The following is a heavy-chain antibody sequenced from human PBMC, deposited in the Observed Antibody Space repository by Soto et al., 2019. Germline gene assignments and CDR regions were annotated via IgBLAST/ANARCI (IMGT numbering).Heavy chain of an antibody. Sequence: PGGSLRLSCAASGFTFSSYSMNWVRQAPGKGLEWVSSISSSSNYIYYADSVKGRFTISRDNAKNSLYLQMNSLRVEDTAVYYCARDASGWNHAFDIWGLGTMVTVSS. J-gene: IGHJ3*02. CDR2: ISSSSNYI. V-gene: IGHV3-21*01. CDR1: GFTFSSYS. D-gene: IGHD6-19*01. CDR3: ARDASGWNHAFDI.